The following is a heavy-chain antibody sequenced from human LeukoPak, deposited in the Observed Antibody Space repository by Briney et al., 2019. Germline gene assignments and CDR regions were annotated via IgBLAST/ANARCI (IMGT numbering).Heavy chain of an antibody. D-gene: IGHD6-13*01. V-gene: IGHV4-39*07. CDR3: ARSFSSSWQYFDY. J-gene: IGHJ4*02. Sequence: PSETLSLTCTVSGGSISSSSYYWGWIRQPPGKGLEWIGSIYYSGSTNYNPSLKSRVTISVDTSKNQFSLKLSSVTAADTAVYFCARSFSSSWQYFDYWGQGTLVTVSS. CDR1: GGSISSSSYY. CDR2: IYYSGST.